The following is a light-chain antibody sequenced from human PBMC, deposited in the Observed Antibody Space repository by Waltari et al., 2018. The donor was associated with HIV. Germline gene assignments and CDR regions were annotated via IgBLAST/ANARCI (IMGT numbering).Light chain of an antibody. Sequence: QSVLTQPPSVSGAPGQRVTISCPGSSSNIGAHYDVNWYQQLPGTAPKLLIYGNNNRPSGVPDRFSGSKSGTSASLAITGLQAEDEADYYCQSYDSSLSGSGVFGGGTKLTVL. CDR2: GNN. CDR1: SSNIGAHYD. V-gene: IGLV1-40*01. J-gene: IGLJ3*02. CDR3: QSYDSSLSGSGV.